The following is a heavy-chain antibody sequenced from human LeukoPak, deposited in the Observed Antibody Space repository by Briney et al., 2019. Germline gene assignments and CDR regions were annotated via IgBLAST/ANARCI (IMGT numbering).Heavy chain of an antibody. D-gene: IGHD6-13*01. V-gene: IGHV1-2*02. CDR1: AYTFIDYY. CDR2: IHPKSGGT. J-gene: IGHJ4*02. Sequence: ASVTVSFTASAYTFIDYYMQWVRQPPGPGHGWMGWIHPKSGGTNYTQKFRGSVTITRDTSISTAYMEVNRLRSDDTAVYYCASWAGGNAPIASFDYWGQGTLVTVSS. CDR3: ASWAGGNAPIASFDY.